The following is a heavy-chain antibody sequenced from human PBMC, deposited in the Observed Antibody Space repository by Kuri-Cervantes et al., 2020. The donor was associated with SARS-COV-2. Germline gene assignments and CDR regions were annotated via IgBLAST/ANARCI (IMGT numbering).Heavy chain of an antibody. J-gene: IGHJ4*02. CDR2: ISYDGSNK. Sequence: GESLKISCAASGFTFSSYAMHWVRQAPGKGLEWVAVISYDGSNKYYADSVKGRFTISRDNSKNTLYLQMNSLRAEDTAVYYCARGIGYQLPDGWGWVGYWGQGTLVTVSS. CDR3: ARGIGYQLPDGWGWVGY. CDR1: GFTFSSYA. D-gene: IGHD2-2*01. V-gene: IGHV3-30-3*01.